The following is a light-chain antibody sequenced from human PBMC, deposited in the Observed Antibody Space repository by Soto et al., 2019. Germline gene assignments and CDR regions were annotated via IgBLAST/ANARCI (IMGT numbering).Light chain of an antibody. Sequence: QSALTQPPSVSGSPGQSVTISCSVSSSNIGGNSVSWYQQLPGTAPKLLIYDDNKRPSGIPDRFSGSKSGTSATLGITGFQTGDEADYYCGSWDSSLSAYVFGTGTKVTVL. J-gene: IGLJ1*01. CDR1: SSNIGGNS. V-gene: IGLV1-51*01. CDR2: DDN. CDR3: GSWDSSLSAYV.